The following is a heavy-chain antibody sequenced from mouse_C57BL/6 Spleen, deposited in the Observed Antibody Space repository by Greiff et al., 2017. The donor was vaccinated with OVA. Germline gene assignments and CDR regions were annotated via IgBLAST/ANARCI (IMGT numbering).Heavy chain of an antibody. D-gene: IGHD1-1*01. V-gene: IGHV1-52*01. Sequence: QVQLQQPGAELVRPGSSVKLSCKASGYTFTSYWMHWVKQRPIQGLEWIGNIDPSDSEPHYNQKFKDKATLTVDKSSSTAYMQISSLTSEDSAVYYCAREGSYYGSSPYYFDYWGQGTTLTVSS. J-gene: IGHJ2*01. CDR2: IDPSDSEP. CDR1: GYTFTSYW. CDR3: AREGSYYGSSPYYFDY.